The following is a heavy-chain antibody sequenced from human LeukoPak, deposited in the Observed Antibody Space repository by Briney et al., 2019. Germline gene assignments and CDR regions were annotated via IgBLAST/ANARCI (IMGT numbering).Heavy chain of an antibody. Sequence: PGASPRLSCAASGFTFSSYGMTWVRQAPGKGLEWVSSISGSGANTYYVGSVKGRFTISRDNSKNTVHLQMSSLRAGDTAVYHCARVLKGESGALGVDVWGQGTTVTVSS. V-gene: IGHV3-23*01. D-gene: IGHD1-26*01. CDR2: ISGSGANT. CDR3: ARVLKGESGALGVDV. J-gene: IGHJ6*02. CDR1: GFTFSSYG.